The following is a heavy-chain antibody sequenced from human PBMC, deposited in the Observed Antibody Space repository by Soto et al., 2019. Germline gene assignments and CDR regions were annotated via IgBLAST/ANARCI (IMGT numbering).Heavy chain of an antibody. CDR3: ARSSTSANYFDY. CDR2: IYYSGST. V-gene: IGHV4-31*03. J-gene: IGHJ4*02. Sequence: QVQLQESGPGLVKPSQTLSLTCTVSGGSISSGGYYWSWIRQHPGKGLEWIGYIYYSGSTYYNPSLKSRVTISVDTSKNQFSLKLSSVTAAHTAVYYCARSSTSANYFDYWGQGTLVTVSS. D-gene: IGHD2-2*01. CDR1: GGSISSGGYY.